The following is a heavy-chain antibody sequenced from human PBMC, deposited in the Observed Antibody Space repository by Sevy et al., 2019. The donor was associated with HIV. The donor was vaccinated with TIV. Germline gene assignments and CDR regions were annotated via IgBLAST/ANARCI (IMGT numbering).Heavy chain of an antibody. D-gene: IGHD3-16*01. Sequence: ASVKVSCKASGYTFTDYYIHWVRQAPGQGLEWMGWINANGGGTHFEQMFQGRVTMTRDLSISTAYMDLRRLTSDETAVDYCARKGEALPPSYGMDVWGLGTTVTVAS. J-gene: IGHJ6*02. CDR3: ARKGEALPPSYGMDV. CDR2: INANGGGT. CDR1: GYTFTDYY. V-gene: IGHV1-2*02.